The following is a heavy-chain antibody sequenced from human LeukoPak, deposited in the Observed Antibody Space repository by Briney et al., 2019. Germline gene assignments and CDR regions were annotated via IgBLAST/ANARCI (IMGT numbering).Heavy chain of an antibody. J-gene: IGHJ4*02. D-gene: IGHD2-2*01. V-gene: IGHV3-74*01. Sequence: GGSLRLSCAASGNYWMHWVRQAPGKGLVWVSHINSDGSWTSYADSVKGRFTISKDNAKNTVYLQMNNLRAEDTAVCYCVSFYETYWGRGTLVTVSS. CDR2: INSDGSWT. CDR1: GNYW. CDR3: VSFYETY.